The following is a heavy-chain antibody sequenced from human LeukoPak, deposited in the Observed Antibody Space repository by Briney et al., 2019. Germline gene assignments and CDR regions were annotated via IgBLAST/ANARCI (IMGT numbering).Heavy chain of an antibody. CDR2: ISYDESNK. CDR1: GFTFSSYG. CDR3: AKVLAHYYDSSVDAFDI. J-gene: IGHJ3*02. V-gene: IGHV3-30*18. D-gene: IGHD3-22*01. Sequence: GGSLRLSCAASGFTFSSYGMHWVRQAPGKGLEWVAVISYDESNKYYADSVKGRFTISRDNSKNTLYLQMNSLRAEDTAVYYCAKVLAHYYDSSVDAFDIWGQGTIVTVSS.